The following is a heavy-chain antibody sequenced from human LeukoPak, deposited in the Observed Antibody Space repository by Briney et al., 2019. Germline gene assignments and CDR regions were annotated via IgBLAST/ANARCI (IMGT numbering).Heavy chain of an antibody. CDR2: ISAYNGNT. D-gene: IGHD3-10*01. V-gene: IGHV1-18*01. Sequence: GASVKVSCKASGYTFTSYGISWARQAPGQGLEWMGWISAYNGNTNYAQKLQGRVTMTTDTSTSTAYMELRSLRSDDTAVYYCARDMVRGVIKGGMDVWGQGTTVTVSS. CDR1: GYTFTSYG. J-gene: IGHJ6*02. CDR3: ARDMVRGVIKGGMDV.